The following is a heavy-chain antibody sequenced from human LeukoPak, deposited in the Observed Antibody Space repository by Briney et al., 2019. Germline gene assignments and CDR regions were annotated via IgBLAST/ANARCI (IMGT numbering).Heavy chain of an antibody. D-gene: IGHD4-23*01. CDR1: GFTFNSYS. J-gene: IGHJ5*02. V-gene: IGHV3-21*01. CDR3: ARAEGRWLRRDNWFDP. CDR2: ISSSSSYI. Sequence: GGSLRLSCAASGFTFNSYSMSWVRQAPGKGLEWVSSISSSSSYIYYADSVKGRFTISRDNAKNSLYLQMNSLSAEDTAVYYCARAEGRWLRRDNWFDPWGQGTLVTVSS.